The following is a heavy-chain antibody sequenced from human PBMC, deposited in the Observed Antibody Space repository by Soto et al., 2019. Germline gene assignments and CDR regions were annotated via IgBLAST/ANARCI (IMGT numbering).Heavy chain of an antibody. CDR1: GYTFTSYY. V-gene: IGHV1-46*03. J-gene: IGHJ3*02. CDR2: INPSGGST. CDR3: DRAPGVDYAFDI. D-gene: IGHD7-27*01. Sequence: QVQLVQSGAEVKKPGASVKVSCKASGYTFTSYYMHWVRQAPGQGLEWMGIINPSGGSTSYAQKFLGKVTMNRDTSASTVYMELRSLRSEYTAVYYCDRAPGVDYAFDIWGQGTMVPVSS.